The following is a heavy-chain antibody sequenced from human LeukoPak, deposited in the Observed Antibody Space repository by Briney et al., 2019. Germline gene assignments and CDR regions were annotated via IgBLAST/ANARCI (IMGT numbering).Heavy chain of an antibody. CDR3: ATVAMEDWYFDL. CDR1: GFTFRSYS. J-gene: IGHJ2*01. V-gene: IGHV3-48*02. CDR2: ISSSGSTI. D-gene: IGHD5-18*01. Sequence: GGSLRLSCVASGFTFRSYSMNWVRQAPAKGLEGVSYISSSGSTIYYADAVKGRFTISRDNAQNSLYLQMSSLRDEDTAVYYCATVAMEDWYFDLWGRGTLVTVSS.